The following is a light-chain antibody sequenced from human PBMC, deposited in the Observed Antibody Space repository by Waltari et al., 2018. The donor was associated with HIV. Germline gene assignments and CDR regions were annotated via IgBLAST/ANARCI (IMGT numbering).Light chain of an antibody. CDR1: STTVGSYSL. CDR3: CSYGGDDTLV. J-gene: IGLJ3*02. V-gene: IGLV2-23*01. Sequence: QSALTQPASVSGSLGQSITISCTGASTTVGSYSLLSGYQNRPGQAPTLIIYDDSKRPLGISSRFSGSKSGNTASLTISGLQSEDEADYYCCSYGGDDTLVFGGGTKVTAL. CDR2: DDS.